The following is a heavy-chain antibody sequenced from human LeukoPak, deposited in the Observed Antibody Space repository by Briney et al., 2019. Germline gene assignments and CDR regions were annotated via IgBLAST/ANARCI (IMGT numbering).Heavy chain of an antibody. CDR2: FYYSGST. Sequence: ETLSLTCTVSGVSISRYSWSWIRQSPGKGLEWIGYFYYSGSTNYNPSLKSRVTISVDTSKNQFSLKLSSVTAADTAVYYCARTSGWYFDYWGQGTLVTVSS. D-gene: IGHD6-19*01. V-gene: IGHV4-59*01. J-gene: IGHJ4*02. CDR1: GVSISRYS. CDR3: ARTSGWYFDY.